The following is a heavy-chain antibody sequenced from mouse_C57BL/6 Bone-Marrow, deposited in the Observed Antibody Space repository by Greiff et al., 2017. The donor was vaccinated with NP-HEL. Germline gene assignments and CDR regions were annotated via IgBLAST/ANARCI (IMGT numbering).Heavy chain of an antibody. CDR1: GYAFSSSW. V-gene: IGHV1-82*01. D-gene: IGHD2-4*01. CDR2: IYPGDGDT. Sequence: QVQLQQSGPELVKPGASVKISCKASGYAFSSSWMNWVKQRPGKGLEWIGRIYPGDGDTNYNGKFKGKATLTADKSSSTAYTQLSSLTSEDSAVYFCARYYYDYDPFAYWGQGTLVTVSA. J-gene: IGHJ3*01. CDR3: ARYYYDYDPFAY.